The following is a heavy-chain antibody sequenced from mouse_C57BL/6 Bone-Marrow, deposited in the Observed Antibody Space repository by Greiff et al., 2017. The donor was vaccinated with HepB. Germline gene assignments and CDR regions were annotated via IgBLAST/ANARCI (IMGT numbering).Heavy chain of an antibody. CDR1: GFTFSDYG. V-gene: IGHV5-17*01. CDR3: ARSGYSNYYFDY. Sequence: EVKLQESGGGLVKPGGSLKLSCAASGFTFSDYGMHWVRQAPEKGLEWVAYISSGSSTIYYADTVKGRFTISRDNAKNTLFLQMTSLRSEDTAMYYCARSGYSNYYFDYWGQGTTLTVSS. CDR2: ISSGSSTI. D-gene: IGHD2-3*01. J-gene: IGHJ2*01.